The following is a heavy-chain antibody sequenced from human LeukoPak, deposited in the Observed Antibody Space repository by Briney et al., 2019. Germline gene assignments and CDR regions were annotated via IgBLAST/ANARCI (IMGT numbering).Heavy chain of an antibody. V-gene: IGHV4-59*01. CDR3: ARRIAVAGGGYYYFDY. CDR1: GGSISSYY. D-gene: IGHD6-19*01. CDR2: IYYSGST. J-gene: IGHJ4*02. Sequence: PSETLSLTCTVSGGSISSYYWSWIRQPPGKGLEWIGYIYYSGSTNYNPSLKSRVTISVDTSKNQFSLKLSSVTAADTAVYYCARRIAVAGGGYYYFDYWGQGTLVTVSS.